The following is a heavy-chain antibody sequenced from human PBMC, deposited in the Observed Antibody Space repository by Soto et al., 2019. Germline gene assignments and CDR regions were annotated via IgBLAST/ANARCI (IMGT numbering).Heavy chain of an antibody. D-gene: IGHD2-2*01. CDR3: ARDLKQGYCSSTSCYVYYYYGMDV. J-gene: IGHJ6*02. CDR1: GYTFTSYY. Sequence: QVQLVQSGAEVKKPGASVKVSCKASGYTFTSYYMHWVRQAPGKGLEWVAVIWYDGSNKYYADSVKGRFTIPRDNSKNTLYLQMNSLRAEDTAVYYCARDLKQGYCSSTSCYVYYYYGMDVWGQGTTVTVSS. CDR2: IWYDGSNK. V-gene: IGHV3-33*01.